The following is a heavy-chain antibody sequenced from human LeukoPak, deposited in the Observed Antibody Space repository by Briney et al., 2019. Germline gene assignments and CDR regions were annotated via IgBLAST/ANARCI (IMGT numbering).Heavy chain of an antibody. V-gene: IGHV3-30*18. CDR2: ISYDGSNK. Sequence: GGSLRLSCAASGFTFSSYGMHWVRQAPGKGLEWVAVISYDGSNKYYADSVKGRFTISRDNSKNTLYLQMNSLRAEDTAVYYCAKTGGPDSSGHHFDYWGQGTLVTVSS. CDR3: AKTGGPDSSGHHFDY. J-gene: IGHJ4*02. CDR1: GFTFSSYG. D-gene: IGHD3-22*01.